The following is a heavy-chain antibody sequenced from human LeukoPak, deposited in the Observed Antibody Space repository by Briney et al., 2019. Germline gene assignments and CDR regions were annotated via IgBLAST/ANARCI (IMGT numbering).Heavy chain of an antibody. V-gene: IGHV3-64*01. Sequence: PGGSLRLSCAASGFTFSNFAMHWVRQVPGKALEYVSSITSNGIGTHYANSVQGRFTISRDFSRNTLYLQMGSLRAEDTAVCYCARSDTHGDALAGKYDYWGQGTLVTVSP. CDR1: GFTFSNFA. CDR3: ARSDTHGDALAGKYDY. J-gene: IGHJ4*02. CDR2: ITSNGIGT. D-gene: IGHD3-10*01.